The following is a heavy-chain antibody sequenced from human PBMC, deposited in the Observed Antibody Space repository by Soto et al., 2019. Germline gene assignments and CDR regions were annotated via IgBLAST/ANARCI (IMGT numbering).Heavy chain of an antibody. D-gene: IGHD6-13*01. V-gene: IGHV1-3*01. Sequence: GASVKVSCKASGYTFTSYAMHWVRQAPGQRLEWMGWINAGNGNTKYSQKFQGRVTITRDTSASTAYMELSSLRSEDTAVYYCARARSRTGYSSSWPYDYWGQGTLVTVSS. CDR3: ARARSRTGYSSSWPYDY. CDR1: GYTFTSYA. J-gene: IGHJ4*02. CDR2: INAGNGNT.